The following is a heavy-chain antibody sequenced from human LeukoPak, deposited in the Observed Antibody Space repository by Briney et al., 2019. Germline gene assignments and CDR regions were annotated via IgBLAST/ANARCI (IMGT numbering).Heavy chain of an antibody. CDR3: ARDIRGLGSCFDY. J-gene: IGHJ4*02. D-gene: IGHD3-10*01. V-gene: IGHV3-7*01. CDR2: IKQDGSEK. Sequence: GGSLRLSCAASGFTLSSYWMSWVRQAPGKGLEWVANIKQDGSEKYYVDSVKGRFTISRDNVKNSLYLQMNSLRAEDTAVYFCARDIRGLGSCFDYWGQGTRVTVSS. CDR1: GFTLSSYW.